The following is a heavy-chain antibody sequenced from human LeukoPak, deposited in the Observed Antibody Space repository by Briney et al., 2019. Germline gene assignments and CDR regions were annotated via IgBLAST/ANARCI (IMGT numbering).Heavy chain of an antibody. CDR2: IYSGGST. J-gene: IGHJ3*02. CDR3: ARGAYYYDSSGLNAFDI. Sequence: GGSLRLSCAASGFTVSSNYMSWVRQAPGKGLEWVSVIYSGGSTYYADSVKGRFTISRDNSKNTLYLQMNSLRAEDTAVYYCARGAYYYDSSGLNAFDIWGQGTMVTVSS. D-gene: IGHD3-22*01. V-gene: IGHV3-53*01. CDR1: GFTVSSNY.